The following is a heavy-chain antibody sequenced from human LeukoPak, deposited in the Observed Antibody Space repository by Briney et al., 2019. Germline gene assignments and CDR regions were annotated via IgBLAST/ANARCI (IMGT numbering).Heavy chain of an antibody. J-gene: IGHJ6*03. CDR2: IYYSGST. CDR1: GGSISSGGYY. Sequence: PSETLSLTCTVSGGSISSGGYYWSWIRQHPGKGLEWIGYIYYSGSTYYNPSLKSRVTISVDTSKNQFSLKLSSVTAADTAVYYCASGRKHRDYYYYMDVWGKGTTVTVSS. V-gene: IGHV4-31*03. CDR3: ASGRKHRDYYYYMDV. D-gene: IGHD1-14*01.